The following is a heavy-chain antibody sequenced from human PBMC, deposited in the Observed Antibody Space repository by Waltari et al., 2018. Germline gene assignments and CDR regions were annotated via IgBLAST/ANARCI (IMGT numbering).Heavy chain of an antibody. D-gene: IGHD3-3*01. CDR1: AYSISGSRNY. J-gene: IGHJ4*02. CDR2: IDYSGTT. CDR3: ARQLRFVDWIPRYFDS. Sequence: QLELHESGPRLVKPSETLSLTCTVSAYSISGSRNYCAGLRQPPGKNLQWIGSIDYSGTTDYNPSLKGRFAISVDTSRNQFSRNGKSVTAADTGIYYCARQLRFVDWIPRYFDSWGRGTLATVSS. V-gene: IGHV4-39*01.